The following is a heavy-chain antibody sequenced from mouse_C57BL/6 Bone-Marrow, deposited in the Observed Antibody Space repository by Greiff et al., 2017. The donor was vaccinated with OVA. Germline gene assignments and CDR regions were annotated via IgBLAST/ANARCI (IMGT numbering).Heavy chain of an antibody. CDR1: GYTFTDYY. CDR2: INPNNGGT. D-gene: IGHD1-1*01. V-gene: IGHV1-26*01. Sequence: VQLKQSGPELVKPGASVKISCKASGYTFTDYYMNWVKQSHGKSLEWIGDINPNNGGTSYNQKFKGKATLTVDKSSSTAYMELRSLTSEDSAVYYCARSGYYGSSPYFDVWGTGTTVTVSS. CDR3: ARSGYYGSSPYFDV. J-gene: IGHJ1*03.